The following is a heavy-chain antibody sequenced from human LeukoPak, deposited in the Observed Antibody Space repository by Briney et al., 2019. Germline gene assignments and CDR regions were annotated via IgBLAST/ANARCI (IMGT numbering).Heavy chain of an antibody. CDR1: GVSISSYY. V-gene: IGHV4-4*09. J-gene: IGHJ2*01. CDR2: IYTSGST. CDR3: ARRWSSSWYVFDVFAGQASQSENDWYFDL. D-gene: IGHD6-13*01. Sequence: SETLSLTCTVSGVSISSYYWSWIRQPPGKGLEWIGYIYTSGSTNYNPSPKSRVTISVDTSKNQFSLKLSSVTAADTAMYYCARRWSSSWYVFDVFAGQASQSENDWYFDLWGRGTLVTVSS.